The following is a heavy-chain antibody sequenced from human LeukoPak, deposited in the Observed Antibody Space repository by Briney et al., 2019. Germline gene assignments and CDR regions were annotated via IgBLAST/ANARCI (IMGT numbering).Heavy chain of an antibody. CDR2: ISGSGGST. Sequence: GGSLRLSCAASGFTFRSYAMSWVRQAPGKGLEWVSAISGSGGSTDYADSVKGRFTISRGNSKNTLYMQMNSLRAEDTAVYYCASYDSSGYYHYFDYWGQGTLVTVSS. CDR1: GFTFRSYA. J-gene: IGHJ4*02. V-gene: IGHV3-23*01. D-gene: IGHD3-22*01. CDR3: ASYDSSGYYHYFDY.